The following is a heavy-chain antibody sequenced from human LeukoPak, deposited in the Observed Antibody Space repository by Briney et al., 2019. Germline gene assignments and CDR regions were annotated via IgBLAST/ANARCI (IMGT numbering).Heavy chain of an antibody. J-gene: IGHJ4*02. V-gene: IGHV3-30-3*01. CDR3: AKEGRSLQTY. CDR2: ISYDGANK. Sequence: GGSLRLSCAASGFTFSSYSMHWVRQAPGKGLEWVAIISYDGANKYYADSVKGRFTISRDNSQSTLYLQMNSLRPEDTAVYYCAKEGRSLQTYWGQGTLVTVSS. D-gene: IGHD5-24*01. CDR1: GFTFSSYS.